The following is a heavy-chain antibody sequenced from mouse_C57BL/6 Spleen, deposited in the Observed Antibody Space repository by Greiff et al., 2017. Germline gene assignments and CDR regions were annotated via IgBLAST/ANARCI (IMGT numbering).Heavy chain of an antibody. V-gene: IGHV1-82*01. CDR2: IYPGDGDT. D-gene: IGHD3-2*02. J-gene: IGHJ1*03. CDR1: GYAFSSSW. CDR3: AKTAQARYFDV. Sequence: VQLQESGPELVKPGASVKISCKASGYAFSSSWMNWVKQRPGKGLEWIGRIYPGDGDTNYNGKFKGKATLTADKSSSTAYMQLSSLTSEDSAVYFCAKTAQARYFDVWGTGTTVTVSS.